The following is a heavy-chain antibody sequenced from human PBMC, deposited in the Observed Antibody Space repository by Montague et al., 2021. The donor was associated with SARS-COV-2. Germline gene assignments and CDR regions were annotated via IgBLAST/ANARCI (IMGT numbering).Heavy chain of an antibody. D-gene: IGHD3-22*01. J-gene: IGHJ6*02. CDR3: ARGGGYYNYGLDV. V-gene: IGHV4-59*01. CDR1: GGSISNYY. CDR2: IYYSGST. Sequence: SETRSLTCTVSGGSISNYYWSWIRQPPGRGLEWIGYIYYSGSTXXXPSXEGRVTISLDTSKNQFSLKVTSVTAADTAVYYCARGGGYYNYGLDVWGPGTTVTVSS.